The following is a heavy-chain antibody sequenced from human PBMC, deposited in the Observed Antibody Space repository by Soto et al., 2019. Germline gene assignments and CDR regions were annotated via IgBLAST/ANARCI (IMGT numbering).Heavy chain of an antibody. J-gene: IGHJ4*02. D-gene: IGHD4-4*01. Sequence: GGSLRLSCTASGFTFTSYNFHWVRQAPGKGLEWVAVISEDGGTEYFADSVRGRFLISKDTSRNTVYLQMNSLRPEDTGVYFCARRLAPTVSALGYWGQGTLVTVSS. CDR2: ISEDGGTE. V-gene: IGHV3-30-3*01. CDR3: ARRLAPTVSALGY. CDR1: GFTFTSYN.